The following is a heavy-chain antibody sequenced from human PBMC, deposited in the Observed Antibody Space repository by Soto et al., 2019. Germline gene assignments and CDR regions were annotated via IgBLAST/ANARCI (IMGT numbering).Heavy chain of an antibody. D-gene: IGHD1-26*01. Sequence: QVQLVESGGGVVQPGRSLRLSCAASGFTFSSHAMHWVRQAPGKGLEWMALISYDGRQQSYSDSVRGRFTVSRDNSQNTLYLQMNSLTTEDTAVYYCAGEVGPRNCDSGGQGTLVIVSS. J-gene: IGHJ4*02. V-gene: IGHV3-30-3*01. CDR3: AGEVGPRNCDS. CDR2: ISYDGRQQ. CDR1: GFTFSSHA.